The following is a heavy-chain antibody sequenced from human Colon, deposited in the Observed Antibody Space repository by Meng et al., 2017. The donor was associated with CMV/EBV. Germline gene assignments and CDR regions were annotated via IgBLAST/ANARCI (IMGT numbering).Heavy chain of an antibody. CDR3: ASQKGVAYFDS. V-gene: IGHV4-59*08. CDR1: GDSIRSYY. J-gene: IGHJ4*02. CDR2: TFHSGIT. D-gene: IGHD2-21*01. Sequence: QVQLQESGPGLVKPSETLSLTCSVSGDSIRSYYWSWIRQPPGKGLEWIGYTFHSGITNYNPSLKSRVSISVDTSKNQFSLKLRSVTAADTAVYYCASQKGVAYFDSWGQGILVTVSS.